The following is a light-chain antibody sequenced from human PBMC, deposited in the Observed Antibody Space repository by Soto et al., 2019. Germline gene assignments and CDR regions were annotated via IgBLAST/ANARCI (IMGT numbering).Light chain of an antibody. V-gene: IGLV2-14*01. Sequence: QSALTQPASVSGSPGQSIAISCTGTTSDVGAYNYVSWYQQHPGKAPKLMIYQVSNRPSGVSNRFSGSKSGNTASLTISGRQAEDEADDYCSSYTTSTTYVCGTGTKLTVL. CDR1: TSDVGAYNY. CDR2: QVS. CDR3: SSYTTSTTYV. J-gene: IGLJ1*01.